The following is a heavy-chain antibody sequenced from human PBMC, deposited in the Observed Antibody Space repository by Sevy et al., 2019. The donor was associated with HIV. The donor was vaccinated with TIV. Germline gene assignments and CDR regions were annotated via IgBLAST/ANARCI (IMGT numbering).Heavy chain of an antibody. Sequence: GGSLRLSCVASEFIFSSHAVSWVRQAPGKGLEWVSAISGDGENTHYADSVRDRFTISRDNFKNTLYLQMNSLRAEDTALYYCARDGRGISAFDIWGPGTMVTVSS. CDR1: EFIFSSHA. D-gene: IGHD3-3*02. CDR3: ARDGRGISAFDI. V-gene: IGHV3-23*01. J-gene: IGHJ3*02. CDR2: ISGDGENT.